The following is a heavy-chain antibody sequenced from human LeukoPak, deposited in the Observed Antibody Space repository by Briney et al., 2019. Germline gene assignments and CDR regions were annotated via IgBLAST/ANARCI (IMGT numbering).Heavy chain of an antibody. CDR1: GYTFTSYG. CDR2: ISAYNGNT. CDR3: AREVLRYFDQPNGMDV. V-gene: IGHV1-18*04. J-gene: IGHJ6*04. Sequence: ASVKVSCKASGYTFTSYGISWVRQAPGQGLEWMGWISAYNGNTNYAQKFQGRVTMTTDTSTSTAYMELRSLRSDDTAVYYCAREVLRYFDQPNGMDVWGKGTTVTVSS. D-gene: IGHD3-9*01.